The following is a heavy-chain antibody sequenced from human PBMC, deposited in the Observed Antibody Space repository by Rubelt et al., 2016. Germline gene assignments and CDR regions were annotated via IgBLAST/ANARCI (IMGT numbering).Heavy chain of an antibody. CDR2: LSGSGGDT. CDR3: ARSIGGATNDAFDI. Sequence: NYAMNWVRQAPGKGLEWVSALSGSGGDTFHADSVKGRFTISRDNSKNTLYLQMNSLRAEDTAVYYCARSIGGATNDAFDIWGQGTMVTVSS. V-gene: IGHV3-23*01. J-gene: IGHJ3*02. D-gene: IGHD1-26*01. CDR1: NYA.